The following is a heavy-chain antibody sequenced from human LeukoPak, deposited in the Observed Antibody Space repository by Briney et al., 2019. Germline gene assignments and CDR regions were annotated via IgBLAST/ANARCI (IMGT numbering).Heavy chain of an antibody. J-gene: IGHJ6*03. CDR3: ARGRTLVLVYYYYMDV. CDR2: VNHSGST. CDR1: GGSFSGYY. V-gene: IGHV4-34*01. D-gene: IGHD6-13*01. Sequence: SETLSLTCAVYGGSFSGYYWSWIRQPPGKGLEWIGEVNHSGSTNYNPSLKSRVTISVDTSKNQFSLKLSSVTAADTAVYYCARGRTLVLVYYYYMDVWGKGTTVTVSS.